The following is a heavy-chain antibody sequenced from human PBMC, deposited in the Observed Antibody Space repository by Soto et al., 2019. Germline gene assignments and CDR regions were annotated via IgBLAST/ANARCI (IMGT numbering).Heavy chain of an antibody. CDR2: ISNDGSNK. Sequence: GGALRLSCAASGFIFSDYGMHWARQAPGKGLEWVAVISNDGSNKYYADSVKGRFTISRDSYKNTLYLQMNSLRAEDTAVYYCAKDRKIVVVTAQFDYWGQGTPVTVSS. V-gene: IGHV3-30*18. CDR3: AKDRKIVVVTAQFDY. D-gene: IGHD2-21*02. J-gene: IGHJ4*02. CDR1: GFIFSDYG.